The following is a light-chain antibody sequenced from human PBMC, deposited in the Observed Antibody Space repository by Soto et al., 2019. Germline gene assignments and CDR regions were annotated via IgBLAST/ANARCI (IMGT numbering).Light chain of an antibody. Sequence: QSVLSPPASASGSPGQSITISCTGTNSDVGSYNLVSWYQQHPGKAPKLMIYEVSKRPSGVSNRFSGSKSGNTASLTISGLQAEDEADYYCCSYAGSSTPLIFGTGTKVTVL. J-gene: IGLJ1*01. CDR1: NSDVGSYNL. CDR3: CSYAGSSTPLI. CDR2: EVS. V-gene: IGLV2-23*02.